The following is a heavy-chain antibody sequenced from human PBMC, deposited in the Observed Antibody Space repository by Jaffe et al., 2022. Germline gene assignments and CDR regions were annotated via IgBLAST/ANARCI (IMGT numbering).Heavy chain of an antibody. CDR1: GITFSSYG. CDR3: ANDSGSRIFDS. V-gene: IGHV3-30*02. CDR2: IRKDGSSQ. D-gene: IGHD1-26*01. Sequence: QVQLVESGGGVVQPGGSLRLSCVASGITFSSYGMHWVRQVPGKSLEWVAFIRKDGSSQNYADFVRGRFIISRDNSKDTLFLQMNTVRPEDTAVYFCANDSGSRIFDSWGQGTLVTVAS. J-gene: IGHJ4*02.